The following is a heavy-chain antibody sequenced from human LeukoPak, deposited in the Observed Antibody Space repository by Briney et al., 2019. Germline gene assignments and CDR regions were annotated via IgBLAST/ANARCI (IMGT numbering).Heavy chain of an antibody. CDR2: ISVYNGNT. CDR1: GYTFTSYA. D-gene: IGHD3-10*01. CDR3: ARNVGVNFDH. J-gene: IGHJ4*02. Sequence: ASVKVSCKASGYTFTSYAISWVRQAPGQGLEWMGWISVYNGNTDYAQRLQGRVTMTIDTSTTTAYMELRSLRSDDTAVYYCARNVGVNFDHWGQGTLVTVSS. V-gene: IGHV1-18*01.